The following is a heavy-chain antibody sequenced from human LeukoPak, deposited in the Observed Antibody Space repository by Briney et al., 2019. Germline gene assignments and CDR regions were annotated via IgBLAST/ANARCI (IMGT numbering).Heavy chain of an antibody. Sequence: GGSLRLSCAASGFTFSSYGMHWVRQAPGKGLEWVAVISYDGSNKYYADSVKGRFTISRDNSKNTLYLQMNSLRAEDTAVYYCAKDYYVRTERPQIDYWGQGTLVTVSS. J-gene: IGHJ4*02. CDR2: ISYDGSNK. CDR3: AKDYYVRTERPQIDY. D-gene: IGHD3-10*02. CDR1: GFTFSSYG. V-gene: IGHV3-30*18.